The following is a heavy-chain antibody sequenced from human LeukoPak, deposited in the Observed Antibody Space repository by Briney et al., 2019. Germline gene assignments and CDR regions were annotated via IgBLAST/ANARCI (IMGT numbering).Heavy chain of an antibody. D-gene: IGHD2-15*01. Sequence: ASVKVSCKTSGYTFISYDINWERQATGQGLEWMGWMNPNSGDTVYAQKFQGRVTMTRNTAMGTAYMELSSLRSEDTAVYYCARYEPLLRYFQHWGQGTLVTVSA. CDR3: ARYEPLLRYFQH. V-gene: IGHV1-8*01. J-gene: IGHJ1*01. CDR1: GYTFISYD. CDR2: MNPNSGDT.